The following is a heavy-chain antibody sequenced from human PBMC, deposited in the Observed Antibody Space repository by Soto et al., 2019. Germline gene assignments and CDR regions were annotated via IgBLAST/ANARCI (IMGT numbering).Heavy chain of an antibody. Sequence: EVQLVESGGGLVQPGGSLRLSCAASGFTFSNYAMDWVRQAPGKVLEYVSGINSNGVGTYYANSVKDRFTISRDNSKNSLYLQMGSLRAEDMAVYYCARREQSDYYYMDVWGKGTSVTVSS. J-gene: IGHJ6*03. CDR2: INSNGVGT. D-gene: IGHD6-19*01. V-gene: IGHV3-64*01. CDR3: ARREQSDYYYMDV. CDR1: GFTFSNYA.